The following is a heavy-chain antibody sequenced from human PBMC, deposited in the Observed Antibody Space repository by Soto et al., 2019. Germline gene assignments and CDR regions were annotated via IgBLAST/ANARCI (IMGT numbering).Heavy chain of an antibody. V-gene: IGHV1-69*13. Sequence: SVTVSFKASGGTFRSYVISWVRQAPGQGLEWMGGIITICGTANYAQEFQGRVTITADESTSTAYMELSSLRSEDTAVYYCAGTDSSNLYADYWGQGTLVTISS. CDR1: GGTFRSYV. CDR2: IITICGTA. CDR3: AGTDSSNLYADY. D-gene: IGHD3-22*01. J-gene: IGHJ4*02.